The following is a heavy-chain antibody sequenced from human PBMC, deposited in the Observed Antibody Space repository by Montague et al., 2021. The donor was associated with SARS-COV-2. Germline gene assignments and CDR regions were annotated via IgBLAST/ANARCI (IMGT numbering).Heavy chain of an antibody. CDR1: GTSLSGYY. D-gene: IGHD3-10*01. CDR3: ARLRDGVVPSPILGVGPYYSYYYMDV. V-gene: IGHV4-34*01. J-gene: IGHJ6*03. CDR2: INHGGST. Sequence: SETLSLTCAVHGTSLSGYYWNWIRQPPGKGLEWIGEINHGGSTKYSPSLKSRLTISADTSKNQFSLKLISVAAADTAVYYCARLRDGVVPSPILGVGPYYSYYYMDVWGRGTTVTVSS.